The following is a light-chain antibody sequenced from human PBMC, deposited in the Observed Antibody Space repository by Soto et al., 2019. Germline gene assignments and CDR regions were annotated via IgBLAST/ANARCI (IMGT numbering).Light chain of an antibody. Sequence: EIVLTQSPGPLSLSPGERATLSCRASQSVSSSYLAWYQQKPGQAPRLLIYGASSRATGIPDRFSGSGSGTDFTLTISRLEPEDFSVYSCQQYYSSPLTFGPGTKVDIK. CDR2: GAS. CDR1: QSVSSSY. V-gene: IGKV3-20*01. J-gene: IGKJ3*01. CDR3: QQYYSSPLT.